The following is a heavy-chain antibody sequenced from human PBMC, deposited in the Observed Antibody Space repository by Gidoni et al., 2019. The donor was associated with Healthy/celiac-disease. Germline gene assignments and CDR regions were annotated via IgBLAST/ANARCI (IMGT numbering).Heavy chain of an antibody. CDR1: GFTFDDYA. CDR3: AKDIAAAGISWADAFDI. Sequence: EVQLVESGGVVVQPGGSLRLSCPAPGFTFDDYAMHWVRQAPGKGLEWVSLISWDGGSTYYADSVKGRFTISRDNSKNSLYLQMNSLRAEDTALYYCAKDIAAAGISWADAFDIWGQGTMVTVSS. J-gene: IGHJ3*02. D-gene: IGHD6-13*01. V-gene: IGHV3-43D*03. CDR2: ISWDGGST.